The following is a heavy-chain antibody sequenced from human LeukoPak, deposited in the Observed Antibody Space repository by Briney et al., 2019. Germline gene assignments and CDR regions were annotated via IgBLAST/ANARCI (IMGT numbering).Heavy chain of an antibody. CDR1: GFTFSSYG. J-gene: IGHJ3*02. D-gene: IGHD3-22*01. CDR2: ISYDGSNK. CDR3: ACSGYSSGAFDI. V-gene: IGHV3-30*03. Sequence: PGRSLRLSCAASGFTFSSYGMHWVRQAPGKGLEWVAVISYDGSNKYYADSVKGRFTISRDNSKNTLYLQMNSLRAEDTAVYYCACSGYSSGAFDIWGQGTMVTVSS.